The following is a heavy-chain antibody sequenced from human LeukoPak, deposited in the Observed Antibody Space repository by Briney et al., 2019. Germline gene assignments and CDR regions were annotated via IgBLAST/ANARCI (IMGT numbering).Heavy chain of an antibody. J-gene: IGHJ4*02. CDR2: IYYSGST. CDR1: GVSISSYC. Sequence: SETLCLTCTVSGVSISSYCWTWVRQAPGKGLEWVGYIYYSGSTNYNLALKSGRTTSAGTSKKKFSLKLRSGTAGEETVVYFARGREYTSMMDNWGQGTLVTVSS. CDR3: ARGREYTSMMDN. D-gene: IGHD3-22*01. V-gene: IGHV4-59*01.